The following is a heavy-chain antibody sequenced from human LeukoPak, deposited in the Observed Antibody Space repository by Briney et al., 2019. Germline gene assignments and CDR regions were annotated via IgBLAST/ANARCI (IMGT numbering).Heavy chain of an antibody. V-gene: IGHV1-46*01. Sequence: ASVKVSCKASGYTFTSYYMHWVRQAPGQGLEWMGIINPSGGSTSYAQKFQGRVTITADKSTSTAYMELSSLRSEDTAVYYCARGSSDYYYYGMDVWGQGTTVTVSS. J-gene: IGHJ6*02. D-gene: IGHD1-26*01. CDR3: ARGSSDYYYYGMDV. CDR2: INPSGGST. CDR1: GYTFTSYY.